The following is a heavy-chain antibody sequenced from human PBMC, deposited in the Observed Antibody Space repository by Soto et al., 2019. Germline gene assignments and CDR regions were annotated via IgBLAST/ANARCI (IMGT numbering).Heavy chain of an antibody. D-gene: IGHD3-22*01. CDR3: ARTTYYYDSSGPYYFDY. Sequence: SETLSLTCTVSGGSIISGDYYWIWIRQPPWKGLELIGYIYYSGSTYYNPSLKSRVTISVDTSKNQFSLKLSSVTAADTAVYYCARTTYYYDSSGPYYFDYWGQGTLVTVSS. V-gene: IGHV4-30-4*01. J-gene: IGHJ4*02. CDR2: IYYSGST. CDR1: GGSIISGDYY.